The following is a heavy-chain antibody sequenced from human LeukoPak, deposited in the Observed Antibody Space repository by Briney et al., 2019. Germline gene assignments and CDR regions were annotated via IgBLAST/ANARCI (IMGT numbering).Heavy chain of an antibody. V-gene: IGHV3-20*04. CDR2: INWNGGST. D-gene: IGHD3-22*01. Sequence: AGGSLRLSCAASGFTFDDYGMSWVRQAPGKGLEWVTGINWNGGSTGYADSVKGRFTVSRDNAKNSLYLQMNSLRAEDTAFYYCARVRDIGYDTSTSDWGEGTLVTVSS. CDR1: GFTFDDYG. J-gene: IGHJ4*02. CDR3: ARVRDIGYDTSTSD.